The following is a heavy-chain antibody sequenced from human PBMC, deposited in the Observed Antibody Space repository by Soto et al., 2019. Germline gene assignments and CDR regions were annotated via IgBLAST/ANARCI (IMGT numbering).Heavy chain of an antibody. CDR2: VNTDSGNT. D-gene: IGHD3-16*01. CDR1: GYAFISKA. CDR3: ERDPGYGHYLDY. Sequence: ASVKVSCKASGYAFISKAMHWVRQAPGQSLEWMGLVNTDSGNTKYPQSLEGRVRITMDTSAGTAYMELSSLRSEDTAVYYCERDPGYGHYLDYWG. J-gene: IGHJ4*01. V-gene: IGHV1-3*04.